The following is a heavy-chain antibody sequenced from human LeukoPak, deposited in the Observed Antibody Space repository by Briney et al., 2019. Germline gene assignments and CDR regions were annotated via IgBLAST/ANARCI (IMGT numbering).Heavy chain of an antibody. J-gene: IGHJ6*02. Sequence: GASVKVSCKASGYTFTSYDINWVRQATGQGLEWMGWMNPNSGNTGYAQKFQGRVTMTRNTSISTAYMELSSLRSEDTAVYYCARTRGISQLKAARRRDYYYGMDVWGQGTTVTVSS. CDR1: GYTFTSYD. V-gene: IGHV1-8*01. D-gene: IGHD6-6*01. CDR3: ARTRGISQLKAARRRDYYYGMDV. CDR2: MNPNSGNT.